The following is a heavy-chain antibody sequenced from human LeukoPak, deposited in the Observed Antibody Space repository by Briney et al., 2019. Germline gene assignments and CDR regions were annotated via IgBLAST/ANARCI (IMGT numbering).Heavy chain of an antibody. D-gene: IGHD6-19*01. Sequence: SQTLSLTCAISGASVSNNSGAWNWIRQSPPRGLEWLGRTYYRSKWYNDYAVSVRSRIIINPDTSKNQFSLQLKSVTPADTAVYYCAAGYSSRFWGQGTLVTVSS. V-gene: IGHV6-1*01. CDR1: GASVSNNSGA. J-gene: IGHJ4*02. CDR3: AAGYSSRF. CDR2: TYYRSKWYN.